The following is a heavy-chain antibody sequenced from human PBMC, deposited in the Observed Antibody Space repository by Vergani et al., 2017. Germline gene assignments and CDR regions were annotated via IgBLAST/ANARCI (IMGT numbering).Heavy chain of an antibody. Sequence: QVQLVQSGAEVKKPGSSVKVSCKASGGTFSSYAISWVRQAPGQGLEWMGGIIPIFGTANYAQKFQGSVTITADESTSTAYMELSSLRSEDTAVYYCVNERSTGYDILTGSGYWGQGTLVTVSS. CDR1: GGTFSSYA. J-gene: IGHJ4*02. V-gene: IGHV1-69*01. CDR3: VNERSTGYDILTGSGY. D-gene: IGHD3-9*01. CDR2: IIPIFGTA.